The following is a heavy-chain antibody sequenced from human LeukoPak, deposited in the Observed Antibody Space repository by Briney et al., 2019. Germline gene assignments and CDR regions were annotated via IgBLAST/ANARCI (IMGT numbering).Heavy chain of an antibody. J-gene: IGHJ3*02. CDR3: ARDHGSSKEDDAFDI. CDR1: GYTFTNYA. Sequence: GASAKVSCKASGYTFTNYAMHWVRQAPGQRLEWMGWINAGNGNTKYSQKFQGRVTITRDTSASTAYMELSSLRSEDTAVYYCARDHGSSKEDDAFDIWGQGTMVTVSS. CDR2: INAGNGNT. V-gene: IGHV1-3*01. D-gene: IGHD6-13*01.